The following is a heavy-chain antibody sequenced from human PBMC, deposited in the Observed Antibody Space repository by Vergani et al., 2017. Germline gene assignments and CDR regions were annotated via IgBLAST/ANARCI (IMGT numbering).Heavy chain of an antibody. D-gene: IGHD6-19*01. V-gene: IGHV4-59*11. Sequence: QVQLQESGPGLVKSSETLSLTCSVSFDSIRNLYCNWIRQPPGKGLEWIGSIHYSENTNYNPSLNTRVTISVETSKNQFSLSLTSVTGADTAVYYCASDTHSGQRADRWGQGILVTVTS. CDR2: IHYSENT. J-gene: IGHJ5*02. CDR3: ASDTHSGQRADR. CDR1: FDSIRNLY.